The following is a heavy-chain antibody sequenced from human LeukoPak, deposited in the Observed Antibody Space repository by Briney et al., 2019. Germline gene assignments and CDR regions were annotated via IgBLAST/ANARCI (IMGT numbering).Heavy chain of an antibody. Sequence: GGSLRLSCAASGFTFSSYAMSWVRQAPGKGLEWVSAISGSGGSTYYADSVKGRFTISRDNSKNTLYLQMNSLRAEDTAVYYCARDRTSSHNYFDYWGQGTLVTVSS. J-gene: IGHJ4*02. CDR1: GFTFSSYA. CDR2: ISGSGGST. D-gene: IGHD2-2*01. V-gene: IGHV3-23*01. CDR3: ARDRTSSHNYFDY.